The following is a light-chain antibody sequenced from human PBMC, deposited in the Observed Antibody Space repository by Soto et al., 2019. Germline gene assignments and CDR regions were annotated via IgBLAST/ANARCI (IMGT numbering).Light chain of an antibody. Sequence: EIVLTQSPATLCLSPGERATLSCRASQSVSSYLAWYQQKPGQAPRLLIYDASNRATGIPARFSGSGSGTDFTLTISSLEPEDFAVYYCQQRSNWPPAITFGGGTKVEIK. CDR2: DAS. J-gene: IGKJ4*01. V-gene: IGKV3-11*01. CDR1: QSVSSY. CDR3: QQRSNWPPAIT.